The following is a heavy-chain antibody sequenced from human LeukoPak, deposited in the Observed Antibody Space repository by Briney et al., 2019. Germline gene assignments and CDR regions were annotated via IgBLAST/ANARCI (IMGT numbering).Heavy chain of an antibody. D-gene: IGHD3-22*01. Sequence: SGTLSLTCAVSGGSISSSNWWSWVRQPPGKGLEWIGEIYHSGSTNYNPSLKSRVTISVDKSKNQFSLKLSSVTAADTAVHYCARAYDSSGYCFDYWGQGTLVTVSS. V-gene: IGHV4-4*02. CDR1: GGSISSSNW. J-gene: IGHJ4*02. CDR2: IYHSGST. CDR3: ARAYDSSGYCFDY.